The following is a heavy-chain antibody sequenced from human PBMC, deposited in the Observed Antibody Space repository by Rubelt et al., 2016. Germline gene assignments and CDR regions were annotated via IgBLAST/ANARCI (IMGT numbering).Heavy chain of an antibody. CDR2: IIPIFGTA. J-gene: IGHJ5*02. V-gene: IGHV1-69*06. D-gene: IGHD6-13*01. CDR3: ARDRLHSSSWMGGKDNNWFDP. CDR1: GGTFSSYA. Sequence: QVQLVQSGAEVKKPGSSVKVSCKASGGTFSSYAISWVRQAPGHGLEGMGGIIPIFGTANYAKKFQGRVTITADKSTSTAYMELSSLRSEDTAVYYCARDRLHSSSWMGGKDNNWFDPWSQGTLVTVSS.